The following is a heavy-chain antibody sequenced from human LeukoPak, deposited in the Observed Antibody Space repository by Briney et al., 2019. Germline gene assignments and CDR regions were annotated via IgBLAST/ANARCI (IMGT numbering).Heavy chain of an antibody. Sequence: SETLSLTCIVSGDSISSYYWSWIRQSPGKGLEWIGHIYFSGSTNYNPSFKSRVTISVDTSKNQVSLRLSSVTAADTAVYYCALNGDSWGQGNLVTVSS. D-gene: IGHD2-8*01. CDR3: ALNGDS. CDR1: GDSISSYY. V-gene: IGHV4-59*01. J-gene: IGHJ4*02. CDR2: IYFSGST.